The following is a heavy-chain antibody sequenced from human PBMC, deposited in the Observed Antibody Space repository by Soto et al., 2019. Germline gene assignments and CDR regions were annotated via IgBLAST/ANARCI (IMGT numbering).Heavy chain of an antibody. V-gene: IGHV4-59*08. CDR2: ISYLGST. Sequence: QVQLQESGPGLVKPSETLSLTCTVSGGSISDYYWSWIRQPPGKGLEWIGYISYLGSTNYNPSLKSRVTIPLDTSKKQFFLKLRSVTAADAAVYYCARGAGWWGYWGQGALVTVSS. CDR1: GGSISDYY. CDR3: ARGAGWWGY. D-gene: IGHD2-15*01. J-gene: IGHJ4*02.